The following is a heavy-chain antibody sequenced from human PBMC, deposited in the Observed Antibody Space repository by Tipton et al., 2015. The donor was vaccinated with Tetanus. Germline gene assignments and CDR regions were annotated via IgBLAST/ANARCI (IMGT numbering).Heavy chain of an antibody. Sequence: LRLSCTVSGGSISSPSYYWGWIRQPPGKGLEWIGSVYYSGTTYYNPSLRNRLTVSRDTSKNQFSLKLSSVTAADTAVYYCARGTGDYWGQGTLVTVSS. D-gene: IGHD1-14*01. CDR2: VYYSGTT. V-gene: IGHV4-39*07. CDR3: ARGTGDY. J-gene: IGHJ4*02. CDR1: GGSISSPSYY.